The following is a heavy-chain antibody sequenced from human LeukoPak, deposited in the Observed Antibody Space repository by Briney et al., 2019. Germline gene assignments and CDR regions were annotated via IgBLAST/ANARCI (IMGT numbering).Heavy chain of an antibody. V-gene: IGHV3-30-3*01. CDR1: GFTFSSYA. CDR2: ISYDGSNK. Sequence: PGRSLRLSCAASGFTFSSYAMHWVRQAPGKGLEWVAVISYDGSNKYYADSVKGRFTISRDNSKNTLYLQMNSLRAEDTAVYYCARAWFTVYSGSCGFDLWGRGTLVTVSS. J-gene: IGHJ2*01. CDR3: ARAWFTVYSGSCGFDL. D-gene: IGHD1-26*01.